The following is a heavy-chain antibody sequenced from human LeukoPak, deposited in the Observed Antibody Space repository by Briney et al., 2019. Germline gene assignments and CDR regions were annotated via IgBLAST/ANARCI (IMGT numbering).Heavy chain of an antibody. D-gene: IGHD1-26*01. V-gene: IGHV4-34*01. CDR2: INHSGST. CDR1: GGSFSGYY. CDR3: ARDSGSYPSYFDY. Sequence: SETLSLTCAVYGGSFSGYYWSWIRQPPGKGLEWIGEINHSGSTNYNPSLKSRVTISVDTSKNQFSLKLSSVTAADTAVYYCARDSGSYPSYFDYWGQGTLVTVSS. J-gene: IGHJ4*02.